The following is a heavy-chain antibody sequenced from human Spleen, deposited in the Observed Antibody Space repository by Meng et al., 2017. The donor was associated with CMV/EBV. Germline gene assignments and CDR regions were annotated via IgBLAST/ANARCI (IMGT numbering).Heavy chain of an antibody. D-gene: IGHD2-2*01. Sequence: SETLSLTCTVSGGSISSYYWSWIRQPPGKGLEWIGYIYYSGSTNYNPSLKSRVTISVDTSKNQFSLKLSSVTAADTAVYYCARDSAGYCSTGSCYEGDSWGQGTLVTVSS. CDR3: ARDSAGYCSTGSCYEGDS. J-gene: IGHJ4*02. CDR2: IYYSGST. V-gene: IGHV4-59*01. CDR1: GGSISSYY.